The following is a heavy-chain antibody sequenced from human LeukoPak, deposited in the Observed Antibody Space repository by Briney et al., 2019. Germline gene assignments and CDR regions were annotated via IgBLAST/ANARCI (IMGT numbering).Heavy chain of an antibody. J-gene: IGHJ4*02. CDR1: GGSFSGYY. CDR3: ASLTYCSSTSCYVFSDY. Sequence: SETLSLTCAVYGGSFSGYYWSWIRQPPGKGLEWIGEINHSGSTNYNPSLKSRVTISVDTSKNQFSLKLSSVTAADTAVYYCASLTYCSSTSCYVFSDYWGQGTLVTVSS. D-gene: IGHD2-2*01. V-gene: IGHV4-34*01. CDR2: INHSGST.